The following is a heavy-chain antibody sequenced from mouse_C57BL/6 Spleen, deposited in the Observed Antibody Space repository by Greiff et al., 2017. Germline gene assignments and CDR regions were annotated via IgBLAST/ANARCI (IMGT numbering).Heavy chain of an antibody. V-gene: IGHV5-17*01. J-gene: IGHJ1*03. Sequence: EVKLMASGGGLVKPGGSLKLSCAASGFTFSDYGMHWVRQAPEKGLEWVAYISSGSSTIYYADTVKGRFTISRDNAKNTLFLQVTSLRSEDTAMYYCARIDYGSSYDWYCDVWGTGTTVTVSS. CDR3: ARIDYGSSYDWYCDV. D-gene: IGHD1-1*01. CDR2: ISSGSSTI. CDR1: GFTFSDYG.